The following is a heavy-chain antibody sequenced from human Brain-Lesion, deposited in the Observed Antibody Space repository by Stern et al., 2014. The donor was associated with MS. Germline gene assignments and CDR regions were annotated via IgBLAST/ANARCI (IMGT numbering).Heavy chain of an antibody. J-gene: IGHJ4*02. CDR2: WNYSGNP. Sequence: VHLEESGSGLVKPSETLSLTCTVSGGSISRSTYYWGWIRQPPGEGLEWIGWWNYSGNPFHNPPVKSRVTISVDPSKTQFPLKLASVTAADTAVYYCARLTGVVDYWGQGTLVTVSS. CDR3: ARLTGVVDY. V-gene: IGHV4-39*01. D-gene: IGHD7-27*01. CDR1: GGSISRSTYY.